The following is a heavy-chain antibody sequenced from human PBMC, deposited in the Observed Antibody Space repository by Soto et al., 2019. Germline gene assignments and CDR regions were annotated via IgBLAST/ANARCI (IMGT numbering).Heavy chain of an antibody. J-gene: IGHJ4*02. Sequence: SETLSLTCTVSGDSIRSTRHYWGWIRQPPGKGLEWFASIHYSGDTDYNPSLRSRSTTSIDVCNNQYSLNLTSATAPDTAVYYCARDIRGVAGQCFHSCGRGTLVTVSS. V-gene: IGHV4-39*02. CDR2: IHYSGDT. CDR3: ARDIRGVAGQCFHS. CDR1: GDSIRSTRHY. D-gene: IGHD3-10*01.